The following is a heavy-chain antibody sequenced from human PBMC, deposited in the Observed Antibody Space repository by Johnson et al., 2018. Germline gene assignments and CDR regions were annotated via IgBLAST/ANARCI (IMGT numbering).Heavy chain of an antibody. J-gene: IGHJ4*02. CDR3: ARINYGDDVGNSWLDY. V-gene: IGHV4-59*01. D-gene: IGHD4-17*01. CDR1: SASISSFY. CDR2: IYYSGST. Sequence: QVQLQESGPGLVKPSETLSLTCTVSSASISSFYWSWIRQPPGKGLEWIGYIYYSGSTNYNPSLKSRVTIPLDTSKNQFSLKLTSVTAADTAVYYCARINYGDDVGNSWLDYWGQGTLVTVSS.